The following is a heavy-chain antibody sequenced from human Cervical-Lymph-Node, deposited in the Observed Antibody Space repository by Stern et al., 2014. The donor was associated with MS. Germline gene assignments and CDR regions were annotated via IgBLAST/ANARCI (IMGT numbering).Heavy chain of an antibody. Sequence: MQLVESGPGLVKPSQTLSLTCTVSGGSISSGGYYWSWIRQHPGKCLEWIGYIYYSGSTYYNPSLKSRVTISVDTSKNQFSLKLSSVTAADTAVYYCARDLMVRGVIGWFDPWGQGTLVTVSS. CDR2: IYYSGST. CDR1: GGSISSGGYY. D-gene: IGHD3-10*01. V-gene: IGHV4-31*03. J-gene: IGHJ5*02. CDR3: ARDLMVRGVIGWFDP.